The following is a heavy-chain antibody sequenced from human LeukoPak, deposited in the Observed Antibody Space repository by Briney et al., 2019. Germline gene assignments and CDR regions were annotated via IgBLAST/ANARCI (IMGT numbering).Heavy chain of an antibody. J-gene: IGHJ4*02. CDR2: ISSSGGKT. Sequence: GGSLRLSCAASGFAFSSYAMTWVRQAPGKGLEWVSAISSSGGKTYYADSVKGRFTISRDNSKNTLYLQMNSLSTEDTAVYYCARKLKYSCSSSYFDYWGQGTLVTVSS. CDR3: ARKLKYSCSSSYFDY. D-gene: IGHD6-6*01. CDR1: GFAFSSYA. V-gene: IGHV3-23*01.